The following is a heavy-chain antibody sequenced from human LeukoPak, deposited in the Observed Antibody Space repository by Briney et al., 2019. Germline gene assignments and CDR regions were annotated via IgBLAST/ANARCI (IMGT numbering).Heavy chain of an antibody. J-gene: IGHJ4*02. Sequence: SETLSLTCTVSGGSISSYYWSWIRQPPGKGLEWIGYIYYSGSTNYNPSLKSRVTISVDTSKNQFSLKLSSVTAADTAVYYCARGGTGTTFDYWGQGTLVTVSS. V-gene: IGHV4-59*01. D-gene: IGHD1-1*01. CDR3: ARGGTGTTFDY. CDR1: GGSISSYY. CDR2: IYYSGST.